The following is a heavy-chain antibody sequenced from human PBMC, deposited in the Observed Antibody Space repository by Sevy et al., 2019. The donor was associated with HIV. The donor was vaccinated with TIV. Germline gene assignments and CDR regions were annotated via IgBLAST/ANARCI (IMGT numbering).Heavy chain of an antibody. J-gene: IGHJ6*02. V-gene: IGHV3-9*01. CDR1: GFPFNDHA. CDR3: AKDINRGCDGVNCYSYHYYFYGLDV. Sequence: GGSLRLSCAASGFPFNDHAMQWVRQVPGKGLEWVSGVSWNSRNIGYADSVKGRFTISRDNARHFLYLEMNSLRPEDTAFYYCAKDINRGCDGVNCYSYHYYFYGLDVWGQGTTVTVSS. D-gene: IGHD2-21*01. CDR2: VSWNSRNI.